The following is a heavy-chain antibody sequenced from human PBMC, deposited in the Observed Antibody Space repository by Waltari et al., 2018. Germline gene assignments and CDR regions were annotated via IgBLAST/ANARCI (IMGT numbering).Heavy chain of an antibody. CDR1: RFSFSSPW. CDR2: INQDGRWR. CDR3: ARDAYSHPDY. J-gene: IGHJ4*02. D-gene: IGHD3-16*01. V-gene: IGHV3-7*04. Sequence: EVKLVESGGGLVQPGGSLRLACAASRFSFSSPWMAWVRPGPGKGVEWVAKINQDGRWRNYWGSGKGRFTISRDHGENSLFLQMNNLRAEDTALYYCARDAYSHPDYWGQGILVTVSS.